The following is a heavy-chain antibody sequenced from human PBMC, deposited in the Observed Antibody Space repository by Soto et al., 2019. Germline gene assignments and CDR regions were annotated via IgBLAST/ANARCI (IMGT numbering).Heavy chain of an antibody. CDR3: ARGYSNYERWFDP. CDR2: IYYSGST. CDR1: GGSISSGDYY. D-gene: IGHD4-4*01. J-gene: IGHJ5*02. V-gene: IGHV4-30-4*01. Sequence: SETLSLTCTVSGGSISSGDYYWSWIRQPPGKGLEWIGYIYYSGSTYYNPSLKSRVTISVDTSKNQFSLKLSSVTAADTAVYYCARGYSNYERWFDPWGQGTLVTVSS.